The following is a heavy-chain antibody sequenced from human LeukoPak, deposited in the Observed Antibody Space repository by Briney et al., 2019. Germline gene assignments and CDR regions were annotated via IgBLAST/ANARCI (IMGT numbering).Heavy chain of an antibody. CDR1: GFTVSSNY. J-gene: IGHJ4*02. D-gene: IGHD4/OR15-4a*01. V-gene: IGHV3-66*01. CDR2: IYSGGST. Sequence: HPGGSLRLSCTASGFTVSSNYMTWFRQAPGKGLEWVSVIYSGGSTFYADSVTGRFTISRDNSKNTLYLQMNSLRAEDPAVYYCARLAMTTNLDYYFDFWGQGTLVTVSS. CDR3: ARLAMTTNLDYYFDF.